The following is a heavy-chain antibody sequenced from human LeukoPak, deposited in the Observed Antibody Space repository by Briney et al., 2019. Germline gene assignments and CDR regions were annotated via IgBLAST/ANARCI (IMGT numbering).Heavy chain of an antibody. Sequence: SETLSLTCTVSGGSVSSGEYYWTWIRQPPGKGLEWIGEINHSGSTNYNPSLKSRVTISVDTSKNQFSLRLSSVTAADTAVYYCARGPIVVVPADGMDVWGQGTTVTVSS. D-gene: IGHD2-2*01. CDR1: GGSVSSGEYY. CDR3: ARGPIVVVPADGMDV. V-gene: IGHV4-61*08. J-gene: IGHJ6*02. CDR2: INHSGST.